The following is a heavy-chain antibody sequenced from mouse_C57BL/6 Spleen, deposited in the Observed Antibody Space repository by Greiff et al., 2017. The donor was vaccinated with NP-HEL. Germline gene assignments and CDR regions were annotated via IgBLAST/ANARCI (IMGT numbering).Heavy chain of an antibody. CDR1: GFNIKDGY. CDR2: IDPENGDT. V-gene: IGHV14-4*01. D-gene: IGHD2-4*01. J-gene: IGHJ4*01. Sequence: EVQLQQSGAELVRPGASVKLSCTASGFNIKDGYMHWVKQRPEQGLEWIGWIDPENGDTEYASKFQGKATITADTSSNTAYLQLSSLTSEDTAVYYCTGDYDEVDYWGQGTSVTVSS. CDR3: TGDYDEVDY.